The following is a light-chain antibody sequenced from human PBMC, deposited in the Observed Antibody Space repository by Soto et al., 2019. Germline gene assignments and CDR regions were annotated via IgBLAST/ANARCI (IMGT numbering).Light chain of an antibody. V-gene: IGKV3-15*01. Sequence: EVVMTQSPATLSVSPGERATLSCRGSQNINVDLAWYQQKPGQPPRLLSYGASARATGVPGRFSGSGSGTEFTATTSSLQSEDLAVYYCQQDIYWSIKFGGGTKV. CDR2: GAS. CDR3: QQDIYWSIK. CDR1: QNINVD. J-gene: IGKJ4*02.